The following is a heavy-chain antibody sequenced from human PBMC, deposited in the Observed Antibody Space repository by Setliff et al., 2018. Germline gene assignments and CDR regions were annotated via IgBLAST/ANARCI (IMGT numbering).Heavy chain of an antibody. Sequence: SETLSLTCAVYGDSLSDYYWSWIHQAPGKGPEWIEEINHRGSTNYSPSLRSRVTMSVDTSKKQLSLKLSTVTAADTAVYYCARLSWNGLRYYGLDVWGQGTTVTVS. CDR1: GDSLSDYY. CDR3: ARLSWNGLRYYGLDV. D-gene: IGHD3-3*01. CDR2: INHRGST. V-gene: IGHV4-34*01. J-gene: IGHJ6*02.